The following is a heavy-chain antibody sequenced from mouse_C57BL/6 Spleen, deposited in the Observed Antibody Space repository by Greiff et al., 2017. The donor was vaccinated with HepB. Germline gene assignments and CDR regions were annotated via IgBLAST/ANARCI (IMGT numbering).Heavy chain of an antibody. CDR3: ARGGLMTTVVARGYFDV. CDR1: GFNIKDYY. Sequence: EVQLQQSGAELVKPGASVKLSCTASGFNIKDYYMPWVKQRTEQGLEWIGRIDPEDGETKYAPKFQGKATITADTSSNTAYLQLSSLTSEDTAVYYCARGGLMTTVVARGYFDVWGTGTTVTVSS. CDR2: IDPEDGET. D-gene: IGHD1-1*01. V-gene: IGHV14-2*01. J-gene: IGHJ1*03.